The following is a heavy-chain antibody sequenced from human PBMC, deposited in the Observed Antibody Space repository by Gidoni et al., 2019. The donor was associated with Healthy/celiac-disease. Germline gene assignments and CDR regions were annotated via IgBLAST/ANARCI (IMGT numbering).Heavy chain of an antibody. J-gene: IGHJ6*02. CDR1: GFTASSNY. D-gene: IGHD3-10*01. CDR3: ARAGFGMVRGDPYYYGMDV. Sequence: EVQLVESGGGLVQPGGSLRLSCAASGFTASSNYMSWVRQAPGKGLEWVSVIYSGGSTYYADSVKGRFTISRHNSKNTLYLQMNSLRAEDTAVYYCARAGFGMVRGDPYYYGMDVWGQGTTVTVSS. V-gene: IGHV3-53*04. CDR2: IYSGGST.